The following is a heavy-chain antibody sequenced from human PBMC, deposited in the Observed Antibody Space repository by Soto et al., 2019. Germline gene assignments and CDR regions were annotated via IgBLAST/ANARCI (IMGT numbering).Heavy chain of an antibody. CDR3: ARGRKGFSSSCYVD. V-gene: IGHV4-34*01. J-gene: IGHJ4*02. Sequence: SETLSLTCAVYGGSFSGYYWTWIRQPPGKGLEWIGEINDSGGTDYNPSPKSRVTISLDTSENQLSLKLSSVTAADTAVYYCARGRKGFSSSCYVDWGQGTLVTVSS. CDR2: INDSGGT. D-gene: IGHD6-13*01. CDR1: GGSFSGYY.